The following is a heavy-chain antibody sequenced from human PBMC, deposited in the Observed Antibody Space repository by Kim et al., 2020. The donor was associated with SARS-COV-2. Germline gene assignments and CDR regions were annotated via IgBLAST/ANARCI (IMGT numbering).Heavy chain of an antibody. J-gene: IGHJ5*02. CDR3: ARVVGYSYGYENWFDP. D-gene: IGHD5-18*01. Sequence: SVKGRFTISRDNAKNSLYLQMNSLRAEDTAVYYCARVVGYSYGYENWFDPWGQGTLVTVSS. V-gene: IGHV3-48*03.